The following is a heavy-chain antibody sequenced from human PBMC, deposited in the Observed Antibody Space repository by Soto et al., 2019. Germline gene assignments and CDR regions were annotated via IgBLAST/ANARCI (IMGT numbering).Heavy chain of an antibody. J-gene: IGHJ4*02. CDR3: ARVARGAWGVFDS. CDR1: GFTFSSYW. V-gene: IGHV3-74*01. CDR2: INYDGSTT. D-gene: IGHD3-16*01. Sequence: EVQLVESGGGLVQPGASLRLSCAASGFTFSSYWMHWVRQAPGKGLVWVSRINYDGSTTGYADAVKGRFTISRDNAKETVFPEMNRPTAEDTAVYYCARVARGAWGVFDSWGQGTLVTVSS.